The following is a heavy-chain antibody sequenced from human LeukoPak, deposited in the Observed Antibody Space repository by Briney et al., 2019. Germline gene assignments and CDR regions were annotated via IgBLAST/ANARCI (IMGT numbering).Heavy chain of an antibody. CDR1: GGSFSGYY. Sequence: SETLSLTCAVYGGSFSGYYWSWIRQTPGKGLEWIGEINHSGSTNYNPSLKSRVTMSVDTSKNQFSLKLSSVTAADTAVYYCARVLSSTSTNWFDPWGQGTLVTVSS. V-gene: IGHV4-34*01. D-gene: IGHD2-2*01. CDR3: ARVLSSTSTNWFDP. J-gene: IGHJ5*02. CDR2: INHSGST.